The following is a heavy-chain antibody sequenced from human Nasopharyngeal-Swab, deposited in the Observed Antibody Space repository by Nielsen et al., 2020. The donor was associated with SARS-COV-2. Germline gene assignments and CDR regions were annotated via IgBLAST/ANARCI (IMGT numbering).Heavy chain of an antibody. V-gene: IGHV3-30*18. D-gene: IGHD6-19*01. Sequence: GGSLRLSCAASGFMFSRHVMHWVRQAPGKALEWLAILSHDRTDKYYADSVKGRFTVSRDNSKNTLYLQMDNLRTDDTAIYYCAKERTVAGPQGGFDFWGQGTLVTVSS. CDR2: LSHDRTDK. CDR3: AKERTVAGPQGGFDF. J-gene: IGHJ4*02. CDR1: GFMFSRHV.